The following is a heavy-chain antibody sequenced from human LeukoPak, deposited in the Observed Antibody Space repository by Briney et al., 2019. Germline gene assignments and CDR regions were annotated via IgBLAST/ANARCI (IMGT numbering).Heavy chain of an antibody. V-gene: IGHV3-30*04. CDR1: GFTFSSYA. Sequence: GGSLRLSCAASGFTFSSYAMHWVRQAPGKGLEWVAVISYDGSNKYYADSVKGRFTISRDNSKNTLYLQMNSLRAEDTAVYYCARSAPTAIRSFDYWGQGTLVTVSS. D-gene: IGHD5-18*01. CDR3: ARSAPTAIRSFDY. J-gene: IGHJ4*02. CDR2: ISYDGSNK.